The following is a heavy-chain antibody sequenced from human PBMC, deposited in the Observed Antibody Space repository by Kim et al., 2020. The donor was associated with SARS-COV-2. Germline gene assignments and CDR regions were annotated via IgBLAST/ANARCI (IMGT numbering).Heavy chain of an antibody. Sequence: SETLSLTCTVSGGSISSYYWTWIRQSPGKGLEWIGYIYYSGSTNYNPSLKSRVTISVDTSKNQFSLKLSSVTAADTAVYYCAREGVGYYYDSSGYRNDAFDIWGQGTMVTVSS. V-gene: IGHV4-59*13. CDR2: IYYSGST. CDR3: AREGVGYYYDSSGYRNDAFDI. D-gene: IGHD3-22*01. CDR1: GGSISSYY. J-gene: IGHJ3*02.